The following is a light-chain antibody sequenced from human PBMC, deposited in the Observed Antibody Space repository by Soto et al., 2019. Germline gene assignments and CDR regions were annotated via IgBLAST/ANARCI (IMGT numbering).Light chain of an antibody. CDR1: SSDIGGFRY. Sequence: QSALTQPASVSGSPGQSITISCTGTSSDIGGFRYVSWYQQRPGKAPKLMIYEVNNRPSGVSNRFSGSKSGNTASLTISGLQAEDEADYYCSSYASRGTLEGVFGGGTKLTVL. CDR2: EVN. V-gene: IGLV2-14*01. CDR3: SSYASRGTLEGV. J-gene: IGLJ3*02.